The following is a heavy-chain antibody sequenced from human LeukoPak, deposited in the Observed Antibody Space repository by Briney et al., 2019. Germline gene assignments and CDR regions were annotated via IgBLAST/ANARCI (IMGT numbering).Heavy chain of an antibody. J-gene: IGHJ4*02. V-gene: IGHV3-74*01. CDR3: VSHSDPLTGYSFDY. CDR2: INADEGTT. CDR1: GFTFRSSW. D-gene: IGHD3-9*01. Sequence: GGSLRLSCAASGFTFRSSWMHWVRQAPGKGLVWVSRINADEGTTNYADSVKGRFTVTRDNSKNTVSLEMNSLRVDDTAVYYCVSHSDPLTGYSFDYWGQGTLVTVSS.